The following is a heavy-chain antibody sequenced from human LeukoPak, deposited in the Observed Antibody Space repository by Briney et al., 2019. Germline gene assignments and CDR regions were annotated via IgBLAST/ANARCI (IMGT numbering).Heavy chain of an antibody. CDR2: ISDGGSTI. Sequence: GGSLRLSCAASGFTFSTYAMSWVRQVPGQGLEWVSRISDGGSTIYYADSVKGRFSISRDNAKNSLYLQMNSLRAEDTAVYYCASPPSSGYFHTDAFDIWGQGTMVIASS. J-gene: IGHJ3*02. CDR1: GFTFSTYA. V-gene: IGHV3-48*04. D-gene: IGHD3-22*01. CDR3: ASPPSSGYFHTDAFDI.